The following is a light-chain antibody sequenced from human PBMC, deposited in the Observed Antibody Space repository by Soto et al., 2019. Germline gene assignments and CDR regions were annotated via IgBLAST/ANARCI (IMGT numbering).Light chain of an antibody. CDR1: SSNIGTKT. J-gene: IGLJ1*01. Sequence: QSVLTQSPSASGTPGQRVTIFCSGSSSNIGTKTVNWYKQFPGTAPKLLVHTDNQQPSGVPDRFSGSKFGTSASLDISGLQSEDEADYYCAAWDVTLSGYVFGTGTKVTVL. V-gene: IGLV1-44*01. CDR3: AAWDVTLSGYV. CDR2: TDN.